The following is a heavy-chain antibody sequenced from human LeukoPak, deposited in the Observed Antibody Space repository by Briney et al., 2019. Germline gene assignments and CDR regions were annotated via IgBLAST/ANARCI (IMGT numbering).Heavy chain of an antibody. Sequence: GGSLRLSCAASGFTFSSYAMHWVRQAPGKGLEWVAVISYDGSNKYYADSVKGRFTISRDNSKNTLYLQMNSLRAEDTAVYYCARNYYGSGSHNWFDPWGRGTLVTVSS. CDR3: ARNYYGSGSHNWFDP. J-gene: IGHJ5*02. CDR1: GFTFSSYA. V-gene: IGHV3-30*04. D-gene: IGHD3-10*01. CDR2: ISYDGSNK.